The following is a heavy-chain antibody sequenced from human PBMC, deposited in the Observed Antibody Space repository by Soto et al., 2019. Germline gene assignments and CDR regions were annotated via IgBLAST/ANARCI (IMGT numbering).Heavy chain of an antibody. CDR2: TYYRSKWYY. J-gene: IGHJ4*02. V-gene: IGHV6-1*01. D-gene: IGHD6-13*01. Sequence: SETLSLTCAISGDSLSSNTAAWSWIRQSPSRGLEWLGRTYYRSKWYYDYAASVTSRMTINPDTSKNQFSLQLNSVTPEDTAVYYCARGSYTSTWYWGQGTLATVSS. CDR3: ARGSYTSTWY. CDR1: GDSLSSNTAA.